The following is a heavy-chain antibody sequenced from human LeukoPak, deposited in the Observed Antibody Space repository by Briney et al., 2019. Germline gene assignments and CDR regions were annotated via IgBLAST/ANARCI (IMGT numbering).Heavy chain of an antibody. CDR3: ARAGDYGDYVLDY. J-gene: IGHJ4*02. CDR2: IYSGGST. V-gene: IGHV3-53*04. Sequence: GGSLRLSCAASGFTVSSNYMSWVRQAPGKGLEWVSVIYSGGSTYYADSVKGRFTIPRHNSKNTLYLQMNSLRAEDTAVYYCARAGDYGDYVLDYWGQGTLVTVSS. D-gene: IGHD4-17*01. CDR1: GFTVSSNY.